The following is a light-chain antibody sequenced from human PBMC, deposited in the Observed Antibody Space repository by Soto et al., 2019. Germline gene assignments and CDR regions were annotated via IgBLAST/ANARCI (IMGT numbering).Light chain of an antibody. V-gene: IGKV3-15*01. CDR2: YAS. CDR3: QQYHDWPRT. Sequence: EIVMTQSPATLSVSPGERATLSCRASQSISTNLAWYQHKPGQAPKLLIYYASTRATGVPVTFSGSGSGTEFTLTISSLQSEDSALYYCQQYHDWPRTFGGGTKVEIK. CDR1: QSISTN. J-gene: IGKJ4*01.